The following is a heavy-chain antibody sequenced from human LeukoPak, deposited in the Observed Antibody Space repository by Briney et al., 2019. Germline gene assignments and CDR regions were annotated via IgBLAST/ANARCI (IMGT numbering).Heavy chain of an antibody. Sequence: ASVTVSCKASGYTFSSYGISWVRQAPGQGLEWMGWISAYNGNTNYAQKLQGRVTMTTDTSTSTAYMELRSLRSDDTAVYYCVRDYYDSSGYYRGGDYFDYWGQGTLVTVSS. V-gene: IGHV1-18*01. J-gene: IGHJ4*02. CDR2: ISAYNGNT. D-gene: IGHD3-22*01. CDR1: GYTFSSYG. CDR3: VRDYYDSSGYYRGGDYFDY.